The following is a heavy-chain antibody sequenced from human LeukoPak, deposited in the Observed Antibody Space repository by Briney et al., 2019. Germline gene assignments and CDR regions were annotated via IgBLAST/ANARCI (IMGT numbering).Heavy chain of an antibody. CDR2: ISSGGGST. CDR1: GFTFSSYA. J-gene: IGHJ4*02. CDR3: ACLRYFDWSPWGFDY. V-gene: IGHV3-23*01. Sequence: GGSLRLSCVVSGFTFSSYAMSWVRQAPGKGLEWVSGISSGGGSTNYADSVKGRFTISRDNSKNTLYLQMNSLRAEDTAVYYCACLRYFDWSPWGFDYWGQGTLVTVSS. D-gene: IGHD3-9*01.